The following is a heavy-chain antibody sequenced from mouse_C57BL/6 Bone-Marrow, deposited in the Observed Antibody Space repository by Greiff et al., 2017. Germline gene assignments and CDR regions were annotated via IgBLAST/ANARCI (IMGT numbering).Heavy chain of an antibody. CDR2: ISNLAYSI. Sequence: EVKLLESGGGLVQPGGSLKLSCAASGFTFSDYGMAWVRKAPWKGPEWVAFISNLAYSIYYADTVTGRFTISRENAKNTLYLEMSSLSSEDTAMYYCATHYVSNWYFDVWGTGTTVTVSS. V-gene: IGHV5-15*01. J-gene: IGHJ1*03. CDR1: GFTFSDYG. CDR3: ATHYVSNWYFDV. D-gene: IGHD1-1*01.